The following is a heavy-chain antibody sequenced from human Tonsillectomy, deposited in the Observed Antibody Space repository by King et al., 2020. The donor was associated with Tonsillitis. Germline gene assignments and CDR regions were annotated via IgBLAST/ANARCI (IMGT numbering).Heavy chain of an antibody. CDR2: IYYTGGGT. D-gene: IGHD3-10*01. V-gene: IGHV4-59*08. CDR1: GGSINSDH. J-gene: IGHJ3*02. CDR3: ARHIYALGSRI. Sequence: VQLQESGPGLVKPSETLSLTCTVSGGSINSDHWGWIRQPPGKGLEWIGNIYYTGGGTKYNSSLQSRVTISIDTSRKQFSLKVRSVTAADTAVYFFARHIYALGSRIWGQGTMVTVSS.